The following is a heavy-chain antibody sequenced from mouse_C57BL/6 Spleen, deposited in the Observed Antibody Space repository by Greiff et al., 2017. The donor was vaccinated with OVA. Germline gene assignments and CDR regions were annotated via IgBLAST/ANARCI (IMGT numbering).Heavy chain of an antibody. V-gene: IGHV6-3*01. D-gene: IGHD1-1*01. Sequence: EVKLVESGGGLVQPGGSMKLSCVASGFTFSNYWMNWVRQSPEKGLEWVAQIRLKSDNYATHYAESVKGRFTISRDDSKSSVYLQMTNLRAEDIGIYYCTAAVVATDAMDYWGQGTSVTVSS. CDR3: TAAVVATDAMDY. J-gene: IGHJ4*01. CDR2: IRLKSDNYAT. CDR1: GFTFSNYW.